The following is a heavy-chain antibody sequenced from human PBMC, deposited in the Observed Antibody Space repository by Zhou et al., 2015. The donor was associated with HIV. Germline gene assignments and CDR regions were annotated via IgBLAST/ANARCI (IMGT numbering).Heavy chain of an antibody. J-gene: IGHJ4*02. D-gene: IGHD3-10*01. CDR1: GGTFSSYA. V-gene: IGHV1-69*12. CDR2: IIPIFGTA. CDR3: ARPSRNYYGSGSKYYFDY. Sequence: QVQLVQSGAEVKKPGSSVKVSCKASGGTFSSYAISWVRQAPGQGLEWMGGIIPIFGTANYAQKFQGRVTITADESTSTAYMELSSLRSEDTAVYYCARPSRNYYGSGSKYYFDYWGQGTLVTVSS.